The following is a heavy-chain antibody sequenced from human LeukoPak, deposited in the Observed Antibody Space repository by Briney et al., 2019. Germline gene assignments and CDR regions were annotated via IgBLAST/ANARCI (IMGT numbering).Heavy chain of an antibody. V-gene: IGHV4-39*07. Sequence: SETLSLTCTVSGGSISSSSYYWGWIRQPPGKGLEWIGNIYYSGSTYYNPSLESRVTMSLDTSKNQFSLRLTSVTAADTAVYYCARSPTKRVPEDYWGQGTLVTVSS. J-gene: IGHJ4*02. CDR3: ARSPTKRVPEDY. CDR2: IYYSGST. CDR1: GGSISSSSYY. D-gene: IGHD2-2*01.